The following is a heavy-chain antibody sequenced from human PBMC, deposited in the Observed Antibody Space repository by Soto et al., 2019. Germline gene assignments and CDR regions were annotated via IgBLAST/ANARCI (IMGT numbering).Heavy chain of an antibody. CDR2: INSDGSST. J-gene: IGHJ3*02. CDR3: ARVYCSGGSCYWDAFDI. D-gene: IGHD2-15*01. CDR1: GFTFSSYW. Sequence: GGSVRLSCAASGFTFSSYWMHWVRQAPGKGLVWVSRINSDGSSTSYADSVKGRFTISRDNAKNTLYLQMNSLRAEDTAVYYCARVYCSGGSCYWDAFDIWGQGTMVTVSS. V-gene: IGHV3-74*01.